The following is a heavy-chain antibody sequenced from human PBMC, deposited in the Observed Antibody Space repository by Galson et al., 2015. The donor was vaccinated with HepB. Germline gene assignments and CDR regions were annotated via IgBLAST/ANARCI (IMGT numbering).Heavy chain of an antibody. CDR1: GFTFSSYT. J-gene: IGHJ6*04. CDR2: ISSTSTFI. V-gene: IGHV3-21*01. CDR3: ARGESDVDV. D-gene: IGHD3-10*01. Sequence: SLRLSCAASGFTFSSYTMNWVRQAPGKGLEWVSSISSTSTFIHYADSVKGRFTISRDNAKNSLYLQMSSLRAEDTAVYYCARGESDVDVWGKGTTVTVSS.